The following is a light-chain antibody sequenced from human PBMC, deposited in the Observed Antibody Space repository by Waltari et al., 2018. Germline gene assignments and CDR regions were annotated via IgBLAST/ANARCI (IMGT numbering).Light chain of an antibody. V-gene: IGKV1-12*01. CDR3: QQANSFPFT. CDR2: AAS. Sequence: DIQMTQSPSSVSASVGDRVTITCRASQDISTWLAWYQQKQGKAPKLLIYAASSLQSGVPSRFSGSGSGTDFTLTISSLQPEDFATYYCQQANSFPFTFGPGTKVDIK. CDR1: QDISTW. J-gene: IGKJ3*01.